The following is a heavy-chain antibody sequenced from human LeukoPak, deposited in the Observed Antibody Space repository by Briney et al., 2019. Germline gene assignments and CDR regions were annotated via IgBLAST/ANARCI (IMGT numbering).Heavy chain of an antibody. CDR3: ANTMIRGVTSGY. D-gene: IGHD3-10*01. CDR1: GFTFSTYS. J-gene: IGHJ4*02. Sequence: GGSLRLSCAASGFTFSTYSMNWVRQAPGKGLEWVSYISRGSSTIYYADSVKGRFTISRDNAKNSLYLQMNSLRAEDTAVYYCANTMIRGVTSGYWGQGTLVTVSS. V-gene: IGHV3-48*01. CDR2: ISRGSSTI.